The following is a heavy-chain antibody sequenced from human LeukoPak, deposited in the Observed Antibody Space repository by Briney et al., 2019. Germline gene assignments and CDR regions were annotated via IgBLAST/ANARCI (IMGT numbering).Heavy chain of an antibody. CDR3: ARDYVWGSYRYFDF. CDR1: GYTFTSSG. J-gene: IGHJ4*02. D-gene: IGHD3-16*02. V-gene: IGHV1-18*04. CDR2: ISTSNGNT. Sequence: GASVKVSCKASGYTFTSSGISWVRQAPGQGLEWMAWISTSNGNTNYAQKLQGRVTMTTDTSTSTAYMELRSLRSDDTAVYYCARDYVWGSYRYFDFWGQGTLVIVSS.